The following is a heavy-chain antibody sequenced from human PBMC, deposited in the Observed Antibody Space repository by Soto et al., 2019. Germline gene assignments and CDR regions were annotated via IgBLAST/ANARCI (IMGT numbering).Heavy chain of an antibody. V-gene: IGHV3-15*07. CDR3: TTDLTLVPYGPDDAFDI. CDR2: IKSKTDGGTT. D-gene: IGHD2-2*01. J-gene: IGHJ3*02. Sequence: PGGSLRLSCAASGFTFSNAWMNWVRQAPGKGPEWVGRIKSKTDGGTTDYAAPVKGRFTISRDDSKNTLNLQMNSLKTEDTAVYYCTTDLTLVPYGPDDAFDIWGQGTMVTVSS. CDR1: GFTFSNAW.